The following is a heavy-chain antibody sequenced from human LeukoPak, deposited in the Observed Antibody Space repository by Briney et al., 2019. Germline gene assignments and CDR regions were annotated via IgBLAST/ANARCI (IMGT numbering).Heavy chain of an antibody. Sequence: PGGSLRLSVPRLDSPSVAMACPGSARLQAGGWSGWHLYGNGSNKYYADSVKGRFTISRDNSKNTLYLQMNSLRAEDTAVYYCAKLIIGYCSSTSCRALDYWGQGTLVTVSS. CDR1: DSPSVAMA. D-gene: IGHD2-2*01. V-gene: IGHV3-30*02. J-gene: IGHJ4*02. CDR2: YGNGSNK. CDR3: AKLIIGYCSSTSCRALDY.